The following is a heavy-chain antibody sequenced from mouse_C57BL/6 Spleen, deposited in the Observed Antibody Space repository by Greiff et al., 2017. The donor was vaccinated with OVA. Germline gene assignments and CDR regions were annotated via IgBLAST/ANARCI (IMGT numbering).Heavy chain of an antibody. V-gene: IGHV3-6*01. CDR3: AIYYSNYEDYFDY. D-gene: IGHD2-5*01. J-gene: IGHJ2*01. CDR2: ISYDGSN. CDR1: GYSITSGYY. Sequence: EVKLMESGPGLVKPSQSLSLTCSVTGYSITSGYYWNWIRQFPGNKLEWMGYISYDGSNNYNPSLKNRISITRDTSKNQFFLKLNSVTTEDTATYYCAIYYSNYEDYFDYWGQGTTLTVSS.